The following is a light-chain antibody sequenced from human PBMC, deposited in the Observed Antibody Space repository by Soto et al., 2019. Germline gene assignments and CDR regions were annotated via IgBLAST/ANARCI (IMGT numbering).Light chain of an antibody. CDR3: QQYNSFYT. V-gene: IGKV1-5*01. J-gene: IGKJ2*01. Sequence: DIQMTQSPSTLSASVGDRVTITCRASQSISSWLAWYQQKPGKAPKLLIYDASSLESGVPSRFSGSGSGTEFTLTISSLQPDDFANYYCQQYNSFYTFGQRTKLEIK. CDR1: QSISSW. CDR2: DAS.